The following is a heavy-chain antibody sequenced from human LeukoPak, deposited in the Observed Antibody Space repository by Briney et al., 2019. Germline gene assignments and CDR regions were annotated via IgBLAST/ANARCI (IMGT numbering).Heavy chain of an antibody. CDR1: GYTFTGYY. D-gene: IGHD2-15*01. CDR2: INPNSGDT. CDR3: ARACSGGICYSDNWLDP. J-gene: IGHJ5*02. Sequence: GASVKVSCKASGYTFTGYYMHWVRQAPGQGLEWMGRINPNSGDTNYAQKFQGSVTMTRDTSITTAYMELSSLKSDDTAVYYCARACSGGICYSDNWLDPWGQGTQVTVSS. V-gene: IGHV1-2*06.